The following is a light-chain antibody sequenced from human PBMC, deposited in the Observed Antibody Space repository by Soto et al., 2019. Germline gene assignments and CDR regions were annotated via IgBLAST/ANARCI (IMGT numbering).Light chain of an antibody. CDR3: SSYTSSTNYV. V-gene: IGLV2-14*01. CDR2: EVS. J-gene: IGLJ1*01. Sequence: QSVLKQPASVSGSPGQSLTMSCTGTSIDIAPYNYVSWYQQHPGKAPKLIIYEVSYRPSGISNRFSGSKSGNTASLTISGLQAEDEADYYCSSYTSSTNYVFGTGTKSPS. CDR1: SIDIAPYNY.